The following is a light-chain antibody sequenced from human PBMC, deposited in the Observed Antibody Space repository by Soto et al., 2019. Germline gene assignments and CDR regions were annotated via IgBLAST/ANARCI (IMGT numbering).Light chain of an antibody. CDR2: DAS. J-gene: IGKJ3*01. V-gene: IGKV1-33*01. CDR1: QDIGKY. CDR3: QYYDILVFG. Sequence: DIQMTQSPPSLSASVGDRVTITCQASQDIGKYLNWYQQEPGKVPKLLISDASNLETGVSSRFSGSGSGRHFTLTISSLQPEDIATYYCQYYDILVFGFGPGTQVNVK.